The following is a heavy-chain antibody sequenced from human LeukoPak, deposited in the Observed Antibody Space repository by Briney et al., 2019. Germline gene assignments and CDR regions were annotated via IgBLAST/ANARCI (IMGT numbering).Heavy chain of an antibody. D-gene: IGHD3-10*01. J-gene: IGHJ4*02. CDR2: ISGSGGST. V-gene: IGHV3-23*01. CDR3: ARERGGYFFDY. Sequence: PGGSLRLSCAASGFTFSSYAMSWVRQAPGKGLEWVSAISGSGGSTYYADSVKGRFTISRDNSKNSLYLQLNSLRDDDTAVYYCARERGGYFFDYWGQGTLVTVSS. CDR1: GFTFSSYA.